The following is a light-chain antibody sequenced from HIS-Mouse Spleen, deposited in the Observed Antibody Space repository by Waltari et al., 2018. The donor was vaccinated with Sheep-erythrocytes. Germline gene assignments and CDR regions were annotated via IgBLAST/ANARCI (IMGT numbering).Light chain of an antibody. J-gene: IGLJ1*01. CDR1: SSDVGGYNY. Sequence: QSALTQPRSVSGSPGQSVPISCTGTSSDVGGYNYVSWYQQHPGKAPKLMIYDVSKRPSGVPDRFSGSKSGSTASLTISGLQAEDEADYYCCSYAGSYNHVFATGTKVTVL. CDR3: CSYAGSYNHV. CDR2: DVS. V-gene: IGLV2-11*01.